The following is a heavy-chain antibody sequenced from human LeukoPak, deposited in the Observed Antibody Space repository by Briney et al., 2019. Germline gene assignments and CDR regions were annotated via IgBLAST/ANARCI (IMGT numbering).Heavy chain of an antibody. CDR2: IYYSGST. D-gene: IGHD1-7*01. J-gene: IGHJ4*02. V-gene: IGHV4-59*01. CDR3: ARDIGYGTFDY. CDR1: GGSISSYY. Sequence: PSETLSLTCTVSGGSISSYYWSWIRQPPGKGLEWIGYIYYSGSTNYNPSLKSRVTISVDTSKNQFSLKLSPVTAADTAVYYCARDIGYGTFDYWGQGTLVTVSS.